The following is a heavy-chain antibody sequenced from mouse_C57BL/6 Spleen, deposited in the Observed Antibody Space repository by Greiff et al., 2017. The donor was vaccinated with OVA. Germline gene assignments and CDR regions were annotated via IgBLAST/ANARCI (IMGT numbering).Heavy chain of an antibody. CDR2: INYDGSST. CDR1: GFTFSDYY. Sequence: DVKLVESEGGLVQPGSSMKLSCTASGFTFSDYYMAWVRQVPEKGLEWVANINYDGSSTYYLDSLKSRFIISRDNAKNILYLQMSSLKSEDTATYYCARGNWAYFDYWGQGTTLTVSS. CDR3: ARGNWAYFDY. J-gene: IGHJ2*01. V-gene: IGHV5-16*01. D-gene: IGHD4-1*01.